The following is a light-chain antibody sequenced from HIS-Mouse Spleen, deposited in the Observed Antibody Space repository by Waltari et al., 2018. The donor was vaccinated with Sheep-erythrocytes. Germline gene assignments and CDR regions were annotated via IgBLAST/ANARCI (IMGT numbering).Light chain of an antibody. CDR1: SSDVGGYNY. CDR3: CSYAGSYNHV. Sequence: QSALTQPRSVSGSPGQSVTISCTGTSSDVGGYNYVSWYQQYPGKAPKLLIYDVSKRASGVPYRFSGSKSGNTASLTISGLQAEDEADYSCCSYAGSYNHVFATGTKVTVL. CDR2: DVS. V-gene: IGLV2-11*01. J-gene: IGLJ1*01.